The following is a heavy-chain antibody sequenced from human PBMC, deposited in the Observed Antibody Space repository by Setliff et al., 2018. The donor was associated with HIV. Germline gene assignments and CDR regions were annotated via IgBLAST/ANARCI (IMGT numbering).Heavy chain of an antibody. CDR2: LNPSEGTT. V-gene: IGHV1-46*01. CDR3: VRGYRSAWNSWFDA. Sequence: VKVSCKASGYTFTTYYIHWVRQAPGQGLEWMGILNPSEGTTSFAQKFQGRVTMTMDTSTSTVYMDLSSLRADDTAVYYCVRGYRSAWNSWFDAWGQGTRVTVSS. D-gene: IGHD6-19*01. CDR1: GYTFTTYY. J-gene: IGHJ5*02.